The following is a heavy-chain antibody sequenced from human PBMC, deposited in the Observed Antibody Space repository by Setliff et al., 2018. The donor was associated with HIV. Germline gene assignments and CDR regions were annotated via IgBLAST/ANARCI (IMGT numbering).Heavy chain of an antibody. V-gene: IGHV4-30-4*08. CDR2: MHYSGNT. CDR3: ARLGYVSGGFYKTPGPYYFDY. D-gene: IGHD3-10*01. CDR1: GGSIRSDYHF. J-gene: IGHJ4*02. Sequence: TLSLTCTVSGGSIRSDYHFWTWMRQPPGKGLEWIGYMHYSGNTYYNPSLKTRVTISIDASRNHFSLKLRSVTAADTAAYYCARLGYVSGGFYKTPGPYYFDYWGQGALVTVSS.